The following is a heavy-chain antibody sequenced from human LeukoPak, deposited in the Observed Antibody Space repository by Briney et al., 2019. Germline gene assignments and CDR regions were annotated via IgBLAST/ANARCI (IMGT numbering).Heavy chain of an antibody. V-gene: IGHV3-20*04. J-gene: IGHJ4*02. CDR3: ARASSGWYGGDS. CDR2: INWNGGST. D-gene: IGHD6-19*01. Sequence: GGSLRLSCAASGFTFDDYGMSWVRQAPGKGPEWVSGINWNGGSTGYADSVKGRFTISRDNAKNSLYLQMNSLRAEDTALYYCARASSGWYGGDSWGQGTLVTVSS. CDR1: GFTFDDYG.